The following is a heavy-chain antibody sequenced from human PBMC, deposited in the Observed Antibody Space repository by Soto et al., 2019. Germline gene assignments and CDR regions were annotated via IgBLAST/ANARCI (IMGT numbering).Heavy chain of an antibody. CDR1: GFTFSSYG. J-gene: IGHJ4*02. CDR2: ISYDGSNK. CDR3: AKPLVESVVGMGL. Sequence: QVQLVESGGGVVQPGRSLRLSCAASGFTFSSYGMHWVRQAPGKGLEWVAVISYDGSNKYYADSVKGRFTISRDNSKNTLYLQMNSLRAEDTAVYYCAKPLVESVVGMGLWGQGTLVTVSS. V-gene: IGHV3-30*18. D-gene: IGHD6-19*01.